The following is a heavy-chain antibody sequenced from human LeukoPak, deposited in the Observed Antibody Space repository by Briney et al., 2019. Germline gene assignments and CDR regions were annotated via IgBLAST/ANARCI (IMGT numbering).Heavy chain of an antibody. Sequence: GGSLRLSCAASEFTFSSYSMHWVRQAPGKGLEWVSFIYSDNTHYSDSVKGRFTISRDNSKNTLYLQMNSLRAEDTAVYYCARRAGAYSHPYDYWGQGTLVTVSS. CDR3: ARRAGAYSHPYDY. CDR2: IYSDNT. D-gene: IGHD4/OR15-4a*01. J-gene: IGHJ4*02. CDR1: EFTFSSYS. V-gene: IGHV3-53*01.